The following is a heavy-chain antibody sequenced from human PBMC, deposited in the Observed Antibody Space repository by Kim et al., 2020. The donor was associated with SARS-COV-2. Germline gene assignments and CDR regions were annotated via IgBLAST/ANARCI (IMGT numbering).Heavy chain of an antibody. CDR2: IKQDGSEK. J-gene: IGHJ6*02. Sequence: GGSLRLSCAASGFTFSSYWMSWVRQAPGKGLEWVANIKQDGSEKYYVDSVKGRFTISRDNAKNSLYLQMNSLRAEDTAVYYCARSDVLRYFDWLLGYYGMDVWGQGTTVTVSS. CDR3: ARSDVLRYFDWLLGYYGMDV. V-gene: IGHV3-7*01. D-gene: IGHD3-9*01. CDR1: GFTFSSYW.